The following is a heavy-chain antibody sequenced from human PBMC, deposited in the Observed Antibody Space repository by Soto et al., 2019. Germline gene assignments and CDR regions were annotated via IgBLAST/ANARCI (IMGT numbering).Heavy chain of an antibody. CDR1: GGTFSSYA. CDR2: IIPIFGTA. CDR3: ARGLRFYYYYGMDV. Sequence: QVQLVQSGAEVKKPGSSVKVSCKASGGTFSSYAISWVRQAAGQGLEWMGGIIPIFGTANYAQKFQGRVTITADESTSTGYMELSSLRSEDTAVYYCARGLRFYYYYGMDVWGQGTTVTVSS. V-gene: IGHV1-69*12. D-gene: IGHD3-3*01. J-gene: IGHJ6*02.